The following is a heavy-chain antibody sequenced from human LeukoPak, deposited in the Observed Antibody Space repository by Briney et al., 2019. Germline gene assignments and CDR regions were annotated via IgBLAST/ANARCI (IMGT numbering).Heavy chain of an antibody. CDR3: ARGPFYCGGDCYSFYY. V-gene: IGHV4-59*01. CDR2: IYYSGST. CDR1: GGSIRSFS. D-gene: IGHD2-21*02. Sequence: SETLSLTCTVSGGSIRSFSWSWIRQPPGKGLEWIGYIYYSGSTNYNPSLKSRVTISVDTSKNQFSLKLSSVTAADTAVYYCARGPFYCGGDCYSFYYWGQGTLVTVSS. J-gene: IGHJ4*02.